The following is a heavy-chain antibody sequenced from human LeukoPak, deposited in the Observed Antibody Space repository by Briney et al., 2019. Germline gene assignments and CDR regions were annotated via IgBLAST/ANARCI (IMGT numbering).Heavy chain of an antibody. D-gene: IGHD6-13*01. CDR3: ARGTAVAAGVDY. V-gene: IGHV3-7*04. J-gene: IGHJ4*02. CDR2: IKQDGSEM. Sequence: GGSLRLFCAASGFTFSSYWMTWVRQAPGKGLEWVANIKQDGSEMYYVDSVKGRFIISRDNAKNSLFLQMNSLRAEDTAVYYCARGTAVAAGVDYWGQGTLVTVSS. CDR1: GFTFSSYW.